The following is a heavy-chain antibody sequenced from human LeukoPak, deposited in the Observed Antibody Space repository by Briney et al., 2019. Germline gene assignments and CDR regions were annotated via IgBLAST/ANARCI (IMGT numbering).Heavy chain of an antibody. D-gene: IGHD3-16*01. CDR2: ISGSGGST. J-gene: IGHJ4*02. CDR3: ANKVLVHGGSFDY. Sequence: PAGGSLRLSCAASGFTFSSYAMSWVRQAPGKGLEWVSAISGSGGSTYYADSVKGRFTISRDNPKNTLYLQMNSLRAEDTAVYYCANKVLVHGGSFDYWGQGTLVTVSS. V-gene: IGHV3-23*01. CDR1: GFTFSSYA.